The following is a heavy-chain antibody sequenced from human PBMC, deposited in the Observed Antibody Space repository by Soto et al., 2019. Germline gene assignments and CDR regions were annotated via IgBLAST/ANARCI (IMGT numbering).Heavy chain of an antibody. V-gene: IGHV1-18*01. D-gene: IGHD3-10*01. CDR3: ACDRVRSPAGIKWFDV. Sequence: ASVKVSCKASGYTFTSYGISWVRQAPGQGLEWMGWISAYNGNTNYAQKLQGRVTMTTDTSTSTAYMELRSLRSDDTAVYYCACDRVRSPAGIKWFDVWGQGTLVTVSS. J-gene: IGHJ5*02. CDR1: GYTFTSYG. CDR2: ISAYNGNT.